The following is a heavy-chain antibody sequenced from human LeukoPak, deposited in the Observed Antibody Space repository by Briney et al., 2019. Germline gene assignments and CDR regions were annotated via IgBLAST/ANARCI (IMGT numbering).Heavy chain of an antibody. CDR3: AREEWYYDFWSGYYKIWGNDAFDI. V-gene: IGHV4-59*01. J-gene: IGHJ3*02. CDR1: GGSISSYY. CDR2: IYYSGST. Sequence: SETLSLTCTVSGGSISSYYWSWIRQPPGKGLEWIGYIYYSGSTNYNPSLKSRVTISVDTSKNQFSLKLSSVTAADTAVYYCAREEWYYDFWSGYYKIWGNDAFDIWGQGTMVTVSS. D-gene: IGHD3-3*01.